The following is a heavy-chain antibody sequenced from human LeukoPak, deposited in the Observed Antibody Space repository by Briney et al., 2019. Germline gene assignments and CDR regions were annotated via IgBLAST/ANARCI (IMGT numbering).Heavy chain of an antibody. V-gene: IGHV3-23*01. Sequence: PGGSLRLSCAASGVTFSNYAMSWVRQAPGKGLEWVSTISGNGGRTFYADSVKGRFTISRDNSKNTLDLQMNSLRAEDTAVYYCLRAGSSYSFDYWGQGNLVTVSS. CDR2: ISGNGGRT. D-gene: IGHD6-6*01. CDR1: GVTFSNYA. CDR3: LRAGSSYSFDY. J-gene: IGHJ4*02.